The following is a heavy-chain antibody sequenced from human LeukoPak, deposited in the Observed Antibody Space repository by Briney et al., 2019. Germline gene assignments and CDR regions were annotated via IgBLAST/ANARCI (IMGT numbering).Heavy chain of an antibody. D-gene: IGHD6-19*01. CDR3: AKDSGWPAYAFDI. V-gene: IGHV3-23*01. CDR2: ISGSGGST. Sequence: GGSLRLSCAASGFTFRNYAVSWVRQAPGKGLEWVSAISGSGGSTYYADSVKGRFTISRDNSKNTLYLQMNSLRAEDTAVYYCAKDSGWPAYAFDIWGQGTMVTVSS. J-gene: IGHJ3*02. CDR1: GFTFRNYA.